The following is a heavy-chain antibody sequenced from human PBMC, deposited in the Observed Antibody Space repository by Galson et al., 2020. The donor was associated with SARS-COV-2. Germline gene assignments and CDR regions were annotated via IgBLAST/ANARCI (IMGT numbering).Heavy chain of an antibody. CDR1: GFTFDDYA. Sequence: SLKISCTASGFTFDDYAMHWVRPAPGKGLEWVAGITWNSGTIGYADSVKGRFTISRDNAKNSLYLQMKSLRAADTALYYCVKDMYGGTSSPFDFWGQGTLVTVSS. D-gene: IGHD1-26*01. V-gene: IGHV3-9*01. CDR3: VKDMYGGTSSPFDF. J-gene: IGHJ4*02. CDR2: ITWNSGTI.